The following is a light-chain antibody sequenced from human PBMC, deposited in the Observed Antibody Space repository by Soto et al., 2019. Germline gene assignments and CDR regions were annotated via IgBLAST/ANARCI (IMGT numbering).Light chain of an antibody. CDR3: SSYAGSTTFVV. Sequence: QSALTQPAAVSGSPGQSITISCTGSSSDVGSYDLVSWYQQHPGKAPKLMIYEVTKRPSGVSNRFSGSKSGNTASLTFSGLQAEDEADYYCSSYAGSTTFVVFGGGTKLTVL. CDR2: EVT. J-gene: IGLJ2*01. V-gene: IGLV2-23*02. CDR1: SSDVGSYDL.